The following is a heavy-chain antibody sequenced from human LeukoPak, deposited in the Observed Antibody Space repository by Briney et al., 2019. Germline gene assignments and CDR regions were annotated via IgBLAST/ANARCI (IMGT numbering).Heavy chain of an antibody. CDR3: ARRRTVSTTGRFDP. J-gene: IGHJ5*02. CDR1: GDSISSYY. D-gene: IGHD5/OR15-5a*01. V-gene: IGHV4-59*08. Sequence: SETLSLTCTVSGDSISSYYWSWIRQPPGKGLEWIGNIYYSGSTYYNPSLKSRVTISVDTSKNQVSLKLSSVTAADTAVYYCARRRTVSTTGRFDPWGQGILVTVSS. CDR2: IYYSGST.